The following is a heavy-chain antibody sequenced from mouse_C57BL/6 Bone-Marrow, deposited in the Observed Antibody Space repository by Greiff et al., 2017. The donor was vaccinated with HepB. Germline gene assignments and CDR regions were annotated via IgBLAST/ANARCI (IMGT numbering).Heavy chain of an antibody. V-gene: IGHV1-82*01. CDR1: GYAFSSSW. CDR2: IYPGDGDT. Sequence: QVQLQQSGPELVKPGASVKISCKASGYAFSSSWMNWVKQRPGKGLEWIGRIYPGDGDTKYNGKFKGKATITADKSSSTAYMQLRILTSEDTAVYFCARDRPFDYWGQGTTLTVSS. CDR3: ARDRPFDY. J-gene: IGHJ2*01.